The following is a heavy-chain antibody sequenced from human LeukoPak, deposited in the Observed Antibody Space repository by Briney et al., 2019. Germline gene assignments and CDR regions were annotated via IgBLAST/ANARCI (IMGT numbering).Heavy chain of an antibody. CDR2: IYYSGST. Sequence: PSETLSLTCTVSGYSISSSSYYWGWIRQPPGKGLEWIGSIYYSGSTYYNPSLKSRVTISVDTSKNQFSLKLSSVTAADTAVYYCASFYCSSTSCYTWALPPTAPGDVWGKGTTVTVSS. J-gene: IGHJ6*04. CDR3: ASFYCSSTSCYTWALPPTAPGDV. CDR1: GYSISSSSYY. D-gene: IGHD2-2*02. V-gene: IGHV4-39*01.